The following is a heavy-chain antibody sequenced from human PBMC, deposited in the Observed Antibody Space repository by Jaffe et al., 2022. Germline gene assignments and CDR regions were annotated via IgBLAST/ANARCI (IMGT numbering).Heavy chain of an antibody. Sequence: QVQLVQSGAEVKKPGASVKVSCKASGYTFTSYAMHWVRQAPGQRLEWMGWINAGNGNTKYSQKFQGRVTITRDTSASTAYMELSSLRSEDTAVYYCARAPITGTPPGAFDIWGQGTMVTVSS. CDR1: GYTFTSYA. J-gene: IGHJ3*02. CDR3: ARAPITGTPPGAFDI. D-gene: IGHD1-20*01. V-gene: IGHV1-3*01. CDR2: INAGNGNT.